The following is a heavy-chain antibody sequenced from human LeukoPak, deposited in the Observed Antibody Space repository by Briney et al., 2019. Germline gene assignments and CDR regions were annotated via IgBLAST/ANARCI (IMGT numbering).Heavy chain of an antibody. CDR1: GYTFTSYY. J-gene: IGHJ1*01. Sequence: ASVKVSCKASGYTFTSYYMHWVRQAPGQGLEWMGIINPSGGTTSYAQKFQGRVTMTRDTSTSTVYMELSSLRFEDTAVYYCARAPPACSGGSCYSSEYFQHWGQGTLVTVSS. CDR3: ARAPPACSGGSCYSSEYFQH. CDR2: INPSGGTT. D-gene: IGHD2-15*01. V-gene: IGHV1-46*01.